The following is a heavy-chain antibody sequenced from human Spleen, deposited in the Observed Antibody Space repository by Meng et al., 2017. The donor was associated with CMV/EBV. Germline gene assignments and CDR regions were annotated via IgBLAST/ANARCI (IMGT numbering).Heavy chain of an antibody. CDR2: ICWNSGSI. D-gene: IGHD6-13*01. Sequence: SLKISCAASGFSFDEYAMYWVRQAPGKGLEWVSSICWNSGSIAYADSVKGRFAISRDNAKNSLYLQMSSLRADDTALYYCAKDRSSRWNYFDYWGRGALVTVSS. V-gene: IGHV3-9*01. CDR1: GFSFDEYA. J-gene: IGHJ4*02. CDR3: AKDRSSRWNYFDY.